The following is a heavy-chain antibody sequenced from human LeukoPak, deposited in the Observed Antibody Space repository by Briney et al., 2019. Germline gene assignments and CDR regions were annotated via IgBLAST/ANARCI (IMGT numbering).Heavy chain of an antibody. CDR3: ARGVGPWYFDY. J-gene: IGHJ4*02. CDR2: INPNSGGT. Sequence: ASVKVSCKASGYTFTGYYMHWVRQAPGQGLEWMGWINPNSGGTSYAQKFQGWVTMTRDTSISTAYMELSRLRSDDTAVYYCARGVGPWYFDYWGQGTLVTVSS. D-gene: IGHD1-26*01. CDR1: GYTFTGYY. V-gene: IGHV1-2*04.